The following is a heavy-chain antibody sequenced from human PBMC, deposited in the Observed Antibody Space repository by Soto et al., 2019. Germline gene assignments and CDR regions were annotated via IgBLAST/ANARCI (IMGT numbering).Heavy chain of an antibody. Sequence: QVQLVQSGAEVKKPGASVKVSCKASGYTFTGYYMHWVRQAPGQGLEWMGWINPNSGGTNYAQKFQGWVTMTRDTSISTAYMELSRLRSDDTAVYYCARDHHMRSSTPWGYYYYYGMDVWGQGTTVTVSS. CDR1: GYTFTGYY. D-gene: IGHD6-13*01. CDR3: ARDHHMRSSTPWGYYYYYGMDV. J-gene: IGHJ6*02. CDR2: INPNSGGT. V-gene: IGHV1-2*04.